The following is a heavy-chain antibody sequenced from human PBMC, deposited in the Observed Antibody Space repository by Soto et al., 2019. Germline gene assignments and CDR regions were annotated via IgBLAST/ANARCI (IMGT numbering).Heavy chain of an antibody. Sequence: ASVKGPCQAAGYTFTSYYMHWVRQAPGQGLEWMGIINPSGGSTSYAQKFQGRVTMTRDTSTSTVYMELSSLRSEDTAVYYCARDRIAVAGTRYYYYYGMDVWGQGTTVTVSS. CDR3: ARDRIAVAGTRYYYYYGMDV. D-gene: IGHD6-19*01. V-gene: IGHV1-46*01. CDR2: INPSGGST. CDR1: GYTFTSYY. J-gene: IGHJ6*02.